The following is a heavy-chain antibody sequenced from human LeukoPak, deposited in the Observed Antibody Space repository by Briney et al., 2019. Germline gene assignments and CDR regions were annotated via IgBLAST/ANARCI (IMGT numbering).Heavy chain of an antibody. V-gene: IGHV3-74*01. J-gene: IGHJ4*02. D-gene: IGHD2-2*01. CDR1: GFTFSSYW. CDR2: INSDGSST. Sequence: GGSLRLSCAASGFTFSSYWVHWVRQAPGKGLVWVSRINSDGSSTSYADSVKGRFTISRDNAKNTLYLQMNSLRAEDTAVYYCARGVVVVPAAPGYWGQGTLVTVSS. CDR3: ARGVVVVPAAPGY.